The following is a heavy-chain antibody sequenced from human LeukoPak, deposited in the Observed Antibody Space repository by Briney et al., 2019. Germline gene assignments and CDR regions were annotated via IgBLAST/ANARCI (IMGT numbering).Heavy chain of an antibody. V-gene: IGHV4-59*01. CDR1: GGSISSYY. D-gene: IGHD2-2*01. J-gene: IGHJ3*02. CDR3: ARDGKGYCSSTSCWGSAFDI. CDR2: IYYSGST. Sequence: ETLSLTCTVSGGSISSYYWSWIQQPPGKGLEWIGYIYYSGSTNYNPSLKSRVTISVDTSKNQFSLKLSSVTAADTAVYYCARDGKGYCSSTSCWGSAFDIWGQGTMVTVSS.